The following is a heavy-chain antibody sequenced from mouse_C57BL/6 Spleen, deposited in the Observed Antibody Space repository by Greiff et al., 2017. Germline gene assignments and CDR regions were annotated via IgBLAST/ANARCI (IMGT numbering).Heavy chain of an antibody. Sequence: EVQLQQSGAELVKPGASVKLSCTASGFNITDYYMHWVKQRTEQGLEWIGRIDPEDGETKYTPKFQGKATLTADTSSNTADLQLSSLTSEDAAVYYCTTTVVATPYYFDDWGQGTTLTVSS. CDR2: IDPEDGET. J-gene: IGHJ2*01. CDR3: TTTVVATPYYFDD. CDR1: GFNITDYY. V-gene: IGHV14-2*01. D-gene: IGHD1-1*01.